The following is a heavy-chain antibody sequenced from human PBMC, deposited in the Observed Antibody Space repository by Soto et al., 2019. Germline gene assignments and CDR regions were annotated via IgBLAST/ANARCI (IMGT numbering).Heavy chain of an antibody. D-gene: IGHD3-10*01. CDR1: GFTFSGSA. Sequence: TGGSLRLSCAASGFTFSGSAMHWVRQASGKGLEWVGRIRSKANSYATAYAASVKGRFTISRDDSKNTAYLQMNSLKTEDTAVYYCTRPAFYYYGSGSYYYYGMDVWGQGTTVTVSS. J-gene: IGHJ6*02. CDR2: IRSKANSYAT. V-gene: IGHV3-73*01. CDR3: TRPAFYYYGSGSYYYYGMDV.